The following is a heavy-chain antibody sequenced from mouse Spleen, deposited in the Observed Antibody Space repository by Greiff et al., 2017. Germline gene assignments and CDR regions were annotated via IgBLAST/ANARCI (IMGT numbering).Heavy chain of an antibody. V-gene: IGHV1-66*01. J-gene: IGHJ1*01. CDR1: GYSFTSYY. CDR2: IYPGSGNT. Sequence: QVQLKQSGPELVKPGASVKISCKASGYSFTSYYIHWVKQRPGQGLEWIGWIYPGSGNTKYNEKFKGKATLTADTSSSTAYMQLSSLTSEDSAVYYCANYYGSSPYWYFDVWGAGTTVTVSS. D-gene: IGHD1-1*01. CDR3: ANYYGSSPYWYFDV.